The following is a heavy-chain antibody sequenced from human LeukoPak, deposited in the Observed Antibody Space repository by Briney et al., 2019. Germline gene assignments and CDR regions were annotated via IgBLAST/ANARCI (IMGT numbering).Heavy chain of an antibody. CDR3: TTNDAFDI. Sequence: GGSLRLSCAASGIIFSNAWMNWVRQAPGKGLEWAGRIKRTADGGTTDYAAPGNVRLNISRDDSKHTVYLKMNSLKIEDTAVYYCTTNDAFDIWGQGTMVTVSS. J-gene: IGHJ3*02. V-gene: IGHV3-15*01. CDR2: IKRTADGGTT. CDR1: GIIFSNAW.